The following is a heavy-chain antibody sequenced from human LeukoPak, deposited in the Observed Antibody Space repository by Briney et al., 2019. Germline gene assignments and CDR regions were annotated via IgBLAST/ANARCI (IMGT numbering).Heavy chain of an antibody. CDR1: GYSISSGYY. V-gene: IGHV4-38-2*02. D-gene: IGHD1-1*01. J-gene: IGHJ6*03. CDR3: ARLTERYYMDV. Sequence: SETLSLTCTVSGYSISSGYYWGWIRQPPGKGLEWIGSIYYSGSTYYNPSLKSRVTISVDTSKNQFSLKLSSVTAADTAVYYCARLTERYYMDVWGKGTTVTVSS. CDR2: IYYSGST.